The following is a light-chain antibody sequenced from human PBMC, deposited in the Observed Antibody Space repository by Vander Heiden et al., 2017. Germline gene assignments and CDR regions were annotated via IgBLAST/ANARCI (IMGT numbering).Light chain of an antibody. V-gene: IGKV1-17*01. CDR2: AVS. Sequence: DTRMTQSPSSLSASVGDRVTITCRASQGIRDDLAWYQQRPGKAPERLIYAVSSLQSGVPSRFSGSGSGTEFTLTISSLQPEDFATYYCLQHNSYPFTFGQGTKLEIK. CDR3: LQHNSYPFT. J-gene: IGKJ2*01. CDR1: QGIRDD.